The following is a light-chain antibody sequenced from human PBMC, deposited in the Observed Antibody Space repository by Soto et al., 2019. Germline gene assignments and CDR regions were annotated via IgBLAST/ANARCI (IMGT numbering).Light chain of an antibody. Sequence: SYELTQPPSMSVAPGETARIPCGGNNIGSKGVHWFQQRSGQAPVLVIYYDTDRPSGIPERFSGSNFGNTATLTISRVAVGDEADYYCQVWDRSTDHVVFGGGTQLTV. CDR1: NIGSKG. CDR3: QVWDRSTDHVV. CDR2: YDT. J-gene: IGLJ2*01. V-gene: IGLV3-21*04.